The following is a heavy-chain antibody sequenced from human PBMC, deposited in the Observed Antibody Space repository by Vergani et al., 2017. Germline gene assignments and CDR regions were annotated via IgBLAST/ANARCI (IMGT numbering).Heavy chain of an antibody. V-gene: IGHV3-53*01. D-gene: IGHD3-9*01. CDR2: IYSGGST. CDR1: GFTVSSNY. J-gene: IGHJ4*02. CDR3: ARELRDILTGYAFWDY. Sequence: EVQLVESGGGLIQPGGSLRLSCAASGFTVSSNYMSWVRQAPGKGLEWVSVIYSGGSTYYADSVKGRFTISRDNSKNKLYLQMNSLRAEDTAVYCCARELRDILTGYAFWDYWGQGTLVTVSS.